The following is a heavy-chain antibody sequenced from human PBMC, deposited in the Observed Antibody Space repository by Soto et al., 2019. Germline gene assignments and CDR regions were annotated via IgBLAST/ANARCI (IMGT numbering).Heavy chain of an antibody. J-gene: IGHJ4*02. Sequence: PGGSLRLSCAASGSSFSHYWIHWVRQAPGKGLVWVSRISPDGRTTTYADSVKGRFTISRDNAKSTLYLQMNSLTVEDGAVYYCADSWLPTRYWGPGTLVTVSS. CDR1: GSSFSHYW. CDR3: ADSWLPTRY. CDR2: ISPDGRTT. D-gene: IGHD5-12*01. V-gene: IGHV3-74*01.